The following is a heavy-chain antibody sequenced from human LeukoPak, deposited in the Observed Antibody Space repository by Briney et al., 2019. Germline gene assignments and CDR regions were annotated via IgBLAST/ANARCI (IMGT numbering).Heavy chain of an antibody. J-gene: IGHJ4*02. Sequence: PGGSLRLSCAASGFTFSGSAMHWVRQASGKGLEWVGRIRSKANSYATACAASVKGRFTISRDDSKNTAYLQMNSLKTEDTAVYYCTRHAAAAPFDYRGQGTLVTVSS. CDR3: TRHAAAAPFDY. D-gene: IGHD6-13*01. CDR1: GFTFSGSA. CDR2: IRSKANSYAT. V-gene: IGHV3-73*01.